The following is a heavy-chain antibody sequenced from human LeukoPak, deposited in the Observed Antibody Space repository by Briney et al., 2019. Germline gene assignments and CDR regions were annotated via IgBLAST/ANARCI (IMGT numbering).Heavy chain of an antibody. D-gene: IGHD3-10*01. CDR3: ARSPPGPGDYYYYHMDV. V-gene: IGHV5-51*01. CDR1: GSNFTNYW. Sequence: GAALEISCKGSGSNFTNYWIGWARPVPGKGLEWMGIIYPGSDTIYSRSFQGQVTISADKSISTAYLQWSTLKASDTAMYYCARSPPGPGDYYYYHMDVWGKGTTVTISS. CDR2: IYPGSDT. J-gene: IGHJ6*03.